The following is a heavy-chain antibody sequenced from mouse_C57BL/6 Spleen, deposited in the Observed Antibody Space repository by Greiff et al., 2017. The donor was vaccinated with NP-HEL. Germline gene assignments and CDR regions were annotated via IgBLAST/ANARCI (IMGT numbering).Heavy chain of an antibody. CDR1: GYTFTGYW. Sequence: QVQLQQSGAELMKPGASVKLSCKATGYTFTGYWIEWVKQRPGHGLEWIGEILPVSGSTNYNEKFKGKATFTADTSSNTAYMQLSSLTTEDSAIYYCATYGSSYRFAYWGQGTLVTVSA. J-gene: IGHJ3*01. CDR3: ATYGSSYRFAY. V-gene: IGHV1-9*01. D-gene: IGHD1-1*01. CDR2: ILPVSGST.